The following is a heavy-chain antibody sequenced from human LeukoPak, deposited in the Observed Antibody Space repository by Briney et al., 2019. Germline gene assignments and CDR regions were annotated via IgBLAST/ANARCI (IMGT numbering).Heavy chain of an antibody. CDR3: AKDRSGSYSQGLDY. J-gene: IGHJ4*02. CDR1: GFTVSSNY. Sequence: GGSLRLSCAASGFTVSSNYMSWVRQAPGKGLEWVSVIYSGGSTYYADSVKGRFTISRDNSKNTLYLQMNSLRAEDTAVYYCAKDRSGSYSQGLDYWGQGTLVTVSS. CDR2: IYSGGST. D-gene: IGHD1-26*01. V-gene: IGHV3-53*05.